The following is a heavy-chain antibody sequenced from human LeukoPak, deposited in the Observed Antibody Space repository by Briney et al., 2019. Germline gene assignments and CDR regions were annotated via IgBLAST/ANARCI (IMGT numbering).Heavy chain of an antibody. CDR3: ARGVIPGSGYYHRFDY. CDR2: IIPIFGTA. CDR1: VGTFSSYA. Sequence: ASVKDSCKASVGTFSSYAISWVRQAPGQGLEWMGGIIPIFGTANYAQKFQGRVTITADESTSTAYMELSSLRSEDTAVYYCARGVIPGSGYYHRFDYWGQGTLVTVSS. V-gene: IGHV1-69*13. D-gene: IGHD3-3*01. J-gene: IGHJ4*02.